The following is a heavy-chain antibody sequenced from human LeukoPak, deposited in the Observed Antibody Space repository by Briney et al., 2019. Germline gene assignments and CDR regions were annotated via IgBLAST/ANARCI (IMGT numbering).Heavy chain of an antibody. J-gene: IGHJ4*02. CDR3: SLGATDY. D-gene: IGHD1-26*01. V-gene: IGHV1-46*01. Sequence: ASVKISXKASGYTFTSYYMHWERQAPGQGPEWIGIINPSEADTAYAQKFQGRVTVTMDTSTSTVYMELSALTSEDTALYFCSLGATDYWGQGTLVTVSS. CDR2: INPSEADT. CDR1: GYTFTSYY.